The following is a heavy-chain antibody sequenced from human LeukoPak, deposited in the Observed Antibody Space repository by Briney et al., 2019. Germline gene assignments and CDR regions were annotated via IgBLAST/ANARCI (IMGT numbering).Heavy chain of an antibody. CDR2: ISSSSSYI. CDR3: ARWGSSCPFDY. D-gene: IGHD6-13*01. Sequence: PGGSLRLSCGASGFTFSSYSMNWVRQAPGKGLEWVSSISSSSSYIYCADSVKGRFTISRDNAKNSLYLQMNSLRAEDTAVYYCARWGSSCPFDYWGQGTLVTVSS. CDR1: GFTFSSYS. V-gene: IGHV3-21*01. J-gene: IGHJ4*02.